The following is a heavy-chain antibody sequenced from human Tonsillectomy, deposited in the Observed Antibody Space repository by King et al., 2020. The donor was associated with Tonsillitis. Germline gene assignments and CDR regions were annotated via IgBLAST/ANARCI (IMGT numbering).Heavy chain of an antibody. D-gene: IGHD6-13*01. CDR1: GGSISSYY. CDR2: IYYSGST. J-gene: IGHJ5*02. CDR3: ARELQEAAGYNWFDP. Sequence: LQLQESGPGLVKPSETLSLTCTVSGGSISSYYWSWIRQPPGKGLEWFGYIYYSGSTNYNPSLKSRVTISVDTSKNQFSLKLSSVTAADTAVYYCARELQEAAGYNWFDPWGQGTLVTVSS. V-gene: IGHV4-59*01.